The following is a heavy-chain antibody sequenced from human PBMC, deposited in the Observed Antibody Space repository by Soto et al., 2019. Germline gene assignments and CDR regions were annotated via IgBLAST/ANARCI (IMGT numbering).Heavy chain of an antibody. V-gene: IGHV4-30-4*01. J-gene: IGHJ4*02. Sequence: SETLSLTCTVSGGSISSGDYYWSWIRQPPGKGLEWIGYIYYSGSTHYNPSLKSRVTISVDTSKNQFSLKLSSVTAADTAVYYCARTHGYAIDYWGQGTLVTVSS. D-gene: IGHD5-18*01. CDR1: GGSISSGDYY. CDR3: ARTHGYAIDY. CDR2: IYYSGST.